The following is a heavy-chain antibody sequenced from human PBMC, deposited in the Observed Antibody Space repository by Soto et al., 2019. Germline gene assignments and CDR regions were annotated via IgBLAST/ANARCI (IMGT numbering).Heavy chain of an antibody. CDR1: GFTFSSYA. J-gene: IGHJ4*02. Sequence: LRLSCAASGFTFSSYAMSWVRQAPGKGLEWVSLISGSGVSTYYADSFKGRFTISRDNSKNTLYLQMNSLRAEDTAVYYCAKDLRGSNGPLGWGQGTLVTVSS. D-gene: IGHD7-27*01. CDR3: AKDLRGSNGPLG. V-gene: IGHV3-23*01. CDR2: ISGSGVST.